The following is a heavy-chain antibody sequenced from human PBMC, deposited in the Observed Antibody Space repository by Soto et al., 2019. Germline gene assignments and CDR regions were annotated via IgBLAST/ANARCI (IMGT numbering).Heavy chain of an antibody. CDR1: GFTFDDYA. J-gene: IGHJ4*01. Sequence: EVQLVESGGGLVQPGRSLRLSCAASGFTFDDYAMHWVRQAPGKGLEWVSGISWNSGSIVYVDSVKGRFTISRDNAKNSLYLQMNSLRADDTALYYCAKGIDSLTGYVYYFNYWGHGTLVTVSA. CDR2: ISWNSGSI. D-gene: IGHD3-9*01. V-gene: IGHV3-9*01. CDR3: AKGIDSLTGYVYYFNY.